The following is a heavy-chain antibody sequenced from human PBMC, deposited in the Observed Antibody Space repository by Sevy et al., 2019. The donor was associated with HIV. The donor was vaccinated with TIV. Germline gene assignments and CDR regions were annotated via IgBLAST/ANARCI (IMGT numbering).Heavy chain of an antibody. Sequence: GGSLRLSCTASGFTIGDYAMSWVRQAPGKGLEWVGFIRSIAYGGTTEYAASVKGRFTISRDDSKSIAYLQMNSLKTEDTAVYYCTGSSSGYSANFDYWGQGTLVTVSS. CDR2: IRSIAYGGTT. J-gene: IGHJ4*02. CDR3: TGSSSGYSANFDY. D-gene: IGHD3-22*01. CDR1: GFTIGDYA. V-gene: IGHV3-49*04.